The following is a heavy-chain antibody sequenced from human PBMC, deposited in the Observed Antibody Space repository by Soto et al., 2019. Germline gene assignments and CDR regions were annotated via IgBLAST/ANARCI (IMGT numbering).Heavy chain of an antibody. CDR3: ARVPRGITMVRGVLGYYGMDV. CDR1: GGSFSGYY. J-gene: IGHJ6*02. V-gene: IGHV4-34*01. CDR2: INHSGST. D-gene: IGHD3-10*01. Sequence: QVQLQQWGAGLLKPSETLSLTCAVYGGSFSGYYWSWIRQPPGKGLEWIGEINHSGSTNYNPSLKSRVTISVDTSKTQFSLKLSSVTAADTAVYYCARVPRGITMVRGVLGYYGMDVWGQGTTVTVSS.